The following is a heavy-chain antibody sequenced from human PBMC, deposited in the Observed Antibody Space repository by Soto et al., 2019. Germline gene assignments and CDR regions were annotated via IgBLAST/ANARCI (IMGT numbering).Heavy chain of an antibody. CDR2: IIPIFGTA. J-gene: IGHJ3*02. CDR3: ARDPPSLAAARTSGAFDI. Sequence: SVKVSCKASGGTFSSYAISWLRQAPGQGLEWMGGIIPIFGTANYAQKFQGRVTITADESTSTAYMELSSLRSEDTAVYYCARDPPSLAAARTSGAFDIWGQGTMVTVSS. V-gene: IGHV1-69*13. CDR1: GGTFSSYA. D-gene: IGHD6-13*01.